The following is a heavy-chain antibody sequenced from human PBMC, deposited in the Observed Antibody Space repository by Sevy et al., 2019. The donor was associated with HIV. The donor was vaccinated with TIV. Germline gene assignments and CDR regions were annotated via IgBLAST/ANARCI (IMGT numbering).Heavy chain of an antibody. J-gene: IGHJ4*02. Sequence: ASVKVSCKASGYTFTTYNIVWVRQAPGQGLEWLAWMSPYNGNKNYAQRVQGRVTMTTDTFTDTAFLELRSLEFDDTATYYSARGSTSWYDDWGQGTLVTVSS. CDR2: MSPYNGNK. CDR3: ARGSTSWYDD. CDR1: GYTFTTYN. D-gene: IGHD2-8*01. V-gene: IGHV1-18*01.